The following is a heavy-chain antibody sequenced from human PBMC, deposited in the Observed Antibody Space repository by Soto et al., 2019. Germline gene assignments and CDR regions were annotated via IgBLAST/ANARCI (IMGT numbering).Heavy chain of an antibody. Sequence: ASVKVSCKAAGYTFTSYYMHWVRQAPGQGLEWMGIINPSGGSTSYAQKFQGRVTMTRDTSTSTVYMELSSLRSEDTAVYYCAREGEVEADYDYWGQGTLVTVSS. J-gene: IGHJ4*02. CDR2: INPSGGST. V-gene: IGHV1-46*01. CDR1: GYTFTSYY. D-gene: IGHD1-26*01. CDR3: AREGEVEADYDY.